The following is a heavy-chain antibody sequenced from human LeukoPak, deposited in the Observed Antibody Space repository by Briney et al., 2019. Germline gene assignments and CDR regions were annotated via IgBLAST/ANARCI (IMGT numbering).Heavy chain of an antibody. V-gene: IGHV3-23*01. D-gene: IGHD2-21*02. CDR1: GFTFSSYA. Sequence: GGSLRLSCAASGFTFSSYAMHWVRQAPGKGLEWVSAISGSGTSTYYADSVKGRFTISRDSSKNTLYLQMNSLRAEDTAVYYCAKPAYCGGDCYFPFDYWGQETLVTVSS. J-gene: IGHJ4*02. CDR2: ISGSGTST. CDR3: AKPAYCGGDCYFPFDY.